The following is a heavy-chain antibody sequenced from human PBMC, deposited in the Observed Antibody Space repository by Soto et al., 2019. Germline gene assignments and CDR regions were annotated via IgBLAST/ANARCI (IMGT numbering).Heavy chain of an antibody. D-gene: IGHD3-3*01. CDR2: ISSSGYTI. CDR1: GFTFSDYY. V-gene: IGHV3-11*01. Sequence: QVQLVESGGGLVKPGGSLRLSCAASGFTFSDYYMSWIRQAPGKGREWVSYISSSGYTIYYADSVKGRFTISRDNAKNSLYLQMNSLRAEDTAMYYCAGAGDFWSGYYPNPGADYWGQGTLVTVSS. J-gene: IGHJ4*02. CDR3: AGAGDFWSGYYPNPGADY.